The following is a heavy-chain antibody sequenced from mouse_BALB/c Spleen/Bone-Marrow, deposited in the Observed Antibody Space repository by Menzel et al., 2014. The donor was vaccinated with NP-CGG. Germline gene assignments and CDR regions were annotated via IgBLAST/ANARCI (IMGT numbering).Heavy chain of an antibody. V-gene: IGHV1-39*01. J-gene: IGHJ3*01. D-gene: IGHD2-3*01. CDR2: IDPSYGGT. CDR3: ARGHDGYRSWFAY. Sequence: VQLQQSGPELKKPGASVKMSCKASGYSFTDYNMNWVKQSNGKSLEWIGNIDPSYGGTTYNQKFKGKATLTVDKSSSTVYMQLKSLTSEDSAVYCCARGHDGYRSWFAYWGQGTLVTVSA. CDR1: GYSFTDYN.